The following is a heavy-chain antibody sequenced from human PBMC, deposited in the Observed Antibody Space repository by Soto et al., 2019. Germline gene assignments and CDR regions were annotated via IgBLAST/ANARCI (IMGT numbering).Heavy chain of an antibody. CDR3: ARRVVKQSRSVIWPTGRLDP. D-gene: IGHD6-19*01. CDR1: GGSFSGYY. V-gene: IGHV4-34*01. Sequence: QVQLQQWGAGLLKPSETLSLTCAVYGGSFSGYYWSWIRQPPGKGLEWIGEINHSGSTNYNPSLRSRVTKQVYTSQNKSSLKLSSASAAATAVYYCARRVVKQSRSVIWPTGRLDPWGQGTLVTVSS. CDR2: INHSGST. J-gene: IGHJ5*02.